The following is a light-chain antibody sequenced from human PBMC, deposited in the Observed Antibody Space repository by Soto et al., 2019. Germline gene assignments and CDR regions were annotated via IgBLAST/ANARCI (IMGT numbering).Light chain of an antibody. CDR3: QNYNSDPKT. J-gene: IGKJ1*01. CDR1: RGISNS. V-gene: IGKV1-27*01. CDR2: AAS. Sequence: DVQMTQSPSSLSASVGDRVIITCRASRGISNSLAWYQQKPGKVPKLLIYAASTLQSGVPSRFSGSGSGTDFTLTISSLQPEDVATYYCQNYNSDPKTFGQGTKVDIK.